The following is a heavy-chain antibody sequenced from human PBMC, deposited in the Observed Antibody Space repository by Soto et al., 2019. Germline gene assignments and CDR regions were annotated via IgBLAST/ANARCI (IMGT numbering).Heavy chain of an antibody. D-gene: IGHD6-13*01. Sequence: EVQLVESGGGLVQPGGSLRLSCAASGFTFSSYWMHWVRQAPGKGLVWVSRINSDGSSTNYADSVKGRFTISRDNAKTTLYLQMNSLRAEDTAVYDCARDLRLSGSWFLIGWFDPWGQGTLVTVSS. CDR3: ARDLRLSGSWFLIGWFDP. CDR1: GFTFSSYW. V-gene: IGHV3-74*01. CDR2: INSDGSST. J-gene: IGHJ5*02.